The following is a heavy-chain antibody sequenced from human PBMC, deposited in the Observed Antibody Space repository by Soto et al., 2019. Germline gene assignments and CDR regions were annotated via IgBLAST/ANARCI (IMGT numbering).Heavy chain of an antibody. V-gene: IGHV4-31*03. J-gene: IGHJ4*02. Sequence: SEARSLTCTGSGDFPSRGGNYGSRLRQHTGKGLEWIGHIYDSVNTYYSPSLRSRVTISADMSKNQFSLYLWCVTAADTAVYYCASVDHRGYLANLTDYRAQGT. CDR1: GDFPSRGGNY. D-gene: IGHD1-1*01. CDR2: IYDSVNT. CDR3: ASVDHRGYLANLTDY.